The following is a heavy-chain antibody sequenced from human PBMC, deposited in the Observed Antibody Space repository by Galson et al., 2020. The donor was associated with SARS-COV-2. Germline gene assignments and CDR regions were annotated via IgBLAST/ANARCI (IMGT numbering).Heavy chain of an antibody. V-gene: IGHV3-7*03. J-gene: IGHJ4*02. CDR2: IKADGSES. CDR3: ARDPDTSSKIDY. Sequence: GGSLRLSCPASGFDFSSHWMHWVRQAPGKGLEWLARIKADGSESWYVDSVRGRFTTSSDNTRNILYLQMNSLRADDTAVYYCARDPDTSSKIDYWGQGTLVTVSS. D-gene: IGHD2-2*01. CDR1: GFDFSSHW.